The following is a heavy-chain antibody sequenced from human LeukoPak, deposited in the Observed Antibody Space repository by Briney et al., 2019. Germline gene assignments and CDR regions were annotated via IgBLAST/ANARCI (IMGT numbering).Heavy chain of an antibody. CDR1: GFTFSSYS. D-gene: IGHD2-2*01. CDR2: ISSSSSYI. J-gene: IGHJ6*02. Sequence: LGGSLRLSCAASGFTFSSYSMNWVRQAPGKGLEWVSSISSSSSYIYYADSVKGRFTISRDNAKNSLYLQMNSLRAEDTAVYYCARYAGETDYQLLLSAYYYYGMDVWGQGTTVTVSS. V-gene: IGHV3-21*01. CDR3: ARYAGETDYQLLLSAYYYYGMDV.